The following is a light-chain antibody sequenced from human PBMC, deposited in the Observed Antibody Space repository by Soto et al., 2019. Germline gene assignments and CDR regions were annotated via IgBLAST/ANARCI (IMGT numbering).Light chain of an antibody. J-gene: IGKJ5*01. V-gene: IGKV3-20*01. CDR1: QSVSSRS. CDR3: QQYGSSLIT. CDR2: GAS. Sequence: EIVFTQSPVTLSLSPGERATLSCRASQSVSSRSLAWYQQKPGQAPRLLIYGASSRATGIPDRFSGSGSGTDFTLTISRLEPEDFAVYYCQQYGSSLITFGQGTRLEIK.